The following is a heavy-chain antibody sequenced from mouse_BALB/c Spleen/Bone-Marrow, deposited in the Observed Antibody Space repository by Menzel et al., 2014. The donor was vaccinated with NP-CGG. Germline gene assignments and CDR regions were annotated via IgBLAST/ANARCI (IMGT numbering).Heavy chain of an antibody. Sequence: EVKLMESGGGLVQPGGSLRLSCATSGFTFTDYYMSWVRQPPGKALEWLVFIRNKANGYTTEYSASVKARFTISRDNSQSILYLQMNTLRAEDSATYYCARNDYYAMDYWGQGTSVTVSS. CDR1: GFTFTDYY. CDR2: IRNKANGYTT. J-gene: IGHJ4*01. CDR3: ARNDYYAMDY. V-gene: IGHV7-3*02.